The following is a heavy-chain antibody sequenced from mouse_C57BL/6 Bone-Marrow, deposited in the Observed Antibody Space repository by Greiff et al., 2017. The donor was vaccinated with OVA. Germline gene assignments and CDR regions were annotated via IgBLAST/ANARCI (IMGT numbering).Heavy chain of an antibody. D-gene: IGHD2-2*01. CDR2: IDPSDSYT. J-gene: IGHJ2*01. CDR1: GYTFTSSW. Sequence: QVQLQQPGAELVMPGASVKLSCKASGYTFTSSWMHWVKQRPGQGLAWIGEIDPSDSYTNYNQKFKGKSTLTEDKSSSTAYMQLSSLTSEDSAVYYCARRAMVNSFFDYWGQGTTLTVSS. CDR3: ARRAMVNSFFDY. V-gene: IGHV1-69*01.